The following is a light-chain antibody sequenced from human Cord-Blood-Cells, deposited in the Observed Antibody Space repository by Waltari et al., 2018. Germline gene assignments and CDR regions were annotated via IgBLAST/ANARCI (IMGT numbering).Light chain of an antibody. CDR2: DVR. V-gene: IGLV2-14*01. CDR3: SSYTSSSTRV. CDR1: SSDVGGYNY. Sequence: QSVLTQPASVSGSPGQSITISCTGTSSDVGGYNYVSWYQQHPGKAPKLMIYDVRNRPSGVSNRVCGCKSGNTASLTISGRQVEDEADYYCSSYTSSSTRVFGGGTELTVL. J-gene: IGLJ2*01.